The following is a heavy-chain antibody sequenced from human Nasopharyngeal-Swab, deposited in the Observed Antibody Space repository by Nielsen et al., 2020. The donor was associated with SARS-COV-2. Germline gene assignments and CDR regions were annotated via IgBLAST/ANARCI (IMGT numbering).Heavy chain of an antibody. J-gene: IGHJ4*02. Sequence: SEILSLTCAVYGGSFSGYYWSWIRQPPGKGLEWIGEINHSGSTNYNPFLNSRVTISVDTSKNQFSLKLSSVTAADTAVYYCAGGVGLRFLEWLSQHFDYWGQGTLVTVSS. D-gene: IGHD3-3*01. CDR1: GGSFSGYY. V-gene: IGHV4-34*01. CDR3: AGGVGLRFLEWLSQHFDY. CDR2: INHSGST.